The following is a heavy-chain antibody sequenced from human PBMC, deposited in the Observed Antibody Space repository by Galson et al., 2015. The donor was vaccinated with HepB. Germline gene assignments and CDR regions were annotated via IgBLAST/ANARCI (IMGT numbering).Heavy chain of an antibody. CDR3: ARLVGAADYYYYYMDV. Sequence: SLRLSCAASGFTFSSYWMSWVRQAPGKGLEWVANIKQDGSEKYYVDSVKGRFTISRDNAKNSLYLQMNSLRAEDTAVYYCARLVGAADYYYYYMDVWGKGTTVTVSS. V-gene: IGHV3-7*03. CDR1: GFTFSSYW. D-gene: IGHD1-26*01. J-gene: IGHJ6*03. CDR2: IKQDGSEK.